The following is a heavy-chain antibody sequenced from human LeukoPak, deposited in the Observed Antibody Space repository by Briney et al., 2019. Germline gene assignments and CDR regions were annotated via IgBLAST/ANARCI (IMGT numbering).Heavy chain of an antibody. CDR2: ISSSGSTI. J-gene: IGHJ3*02. CDR1: GFTFSGYY. CDR3: ARGVGQLFVI. V-gene: IGHV3-11*01. D-gene: IGHD1-26*01. Sequence: GGSLRLSCAASGFTFSGYYMSWIRQAPGKGLEGVAYISSSGSTIYYADSVKGRFTISRDNAKNSLHLQTSRLRAEDTAVYYCARGVGQLFVIWRQGTMVTVSS.